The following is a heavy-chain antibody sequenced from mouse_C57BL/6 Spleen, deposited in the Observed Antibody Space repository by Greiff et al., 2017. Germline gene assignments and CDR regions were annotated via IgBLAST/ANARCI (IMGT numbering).Heavy chain of an antibody. V-gene: IGHV5-6*01. D-gene: IGHD2-4*01. CDR2: ISSGGSYT. CDR1: GFTFSSYG. J-gene: IGHJ2*01. Sequence: EVKLMESGGDLVKPGGSLKLSCAASGFTFSSYGMSWVRQTPDKRLEWVATISSGGSYTYYPDSVKGRFTISRDNAKNTLYLQMSSLKSEDTAMYYCARFYYDDDVDYWGQGTTLTVSS. CDR3: ARFYYDDDVDY.